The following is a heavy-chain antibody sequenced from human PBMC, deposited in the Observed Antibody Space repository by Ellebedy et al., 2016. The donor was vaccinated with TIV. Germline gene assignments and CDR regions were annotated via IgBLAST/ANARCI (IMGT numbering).Heavy chain of an antibody. CDR3: ARDGAAAVTYGMDV. V-gene: IGHV3-11*06. D-gene: IGHD4-17*01. CDR1: GFTFRDYY. J-gene: IGHJ6*02. Sequence: PGGSLRLSCAASGFTFRDYYMSWNRQAPGTGLEWVSSISSSSSYTNYADSVKGRFSISRDNAKNSLYLQMNSLRAEDTAVYYCARDGAAAVTYGMDVWGQGTTVTVSS. CDR2: ISSSSSYT.